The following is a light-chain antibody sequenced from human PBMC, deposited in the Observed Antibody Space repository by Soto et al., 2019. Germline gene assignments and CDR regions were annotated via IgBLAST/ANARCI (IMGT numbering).Light chain of an antibody. CDR3: CSYAGSTTLYV. J-gene: IGLJ1*01. CDR2: EVS. V-gene: IGLV2-23*02. CDR1: SSDVGSYSL. Sequence: SALTQPASVTRSPGRSITISCTRTSSDVGSYSLVSWYQQHPGKAPKLMIYEVSKRPSGVSNRFSASKSGNTASLTISGLQAEDEADYYCCSYAGSTTLYVFGSGTKVTVL.